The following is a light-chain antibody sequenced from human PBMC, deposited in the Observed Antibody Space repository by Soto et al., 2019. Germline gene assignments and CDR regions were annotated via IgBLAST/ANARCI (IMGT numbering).Light chain of an antibody. CDR3: QQYGSSRT. V-gene: IGKV3-20*01. J-gene: IGKJ1*01. CDR1: QSVSSSF. CDR2: SAS. Sequence: EIVLTQSPGTLSLSPGERATLSCRASQSVSSSFLAWYQQRPGQAPRLLIYSASLRATGIPDRFRGSGSGTDFTLTISRLEPEDFAVYYCQQYGSSRTFGQGTKVEIK.